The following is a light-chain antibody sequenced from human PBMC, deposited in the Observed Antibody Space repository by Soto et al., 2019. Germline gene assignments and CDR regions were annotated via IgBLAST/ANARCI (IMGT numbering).Light chain of an antibody. CDR3: QQLNSYPIT. CDR1: QGINNY. J-gene: IGKJ3*01. V-gene: IGKV1-9*01. CDR2: AAS. Sequence: DIQLTQSPSFLSASVGDRVTITCRASQGINNYLGWYQQKPGKAPKLLIYAASTLQSGVPSRFSGSGSGTEFTHTISSLQPEDFATYYCQQLNSYPITFGPGTKVDI.